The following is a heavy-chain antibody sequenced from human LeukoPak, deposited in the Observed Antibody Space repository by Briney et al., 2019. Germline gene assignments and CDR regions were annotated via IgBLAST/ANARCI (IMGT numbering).Heavy chain of an antibody. V-gene: IGHV1-18*01. Sequence: GASVKVSCKASGYTFTSYGISWVRQAPGQGLEWMGWISAYNGNTNYAQKLQGRVTMTTDTSTSTAYMELRSLRSDDTAVYYCARDGNYMIVVVPVGEFDYWGQGTLVTVSS. J-gene: IGHJ4*02. D-gene: IGHD3-22*01. CDR2: ISAYNGNT. CDR1: GYTFTSYG. CDR3: ARDGNYMIVVVPVGEFDY.